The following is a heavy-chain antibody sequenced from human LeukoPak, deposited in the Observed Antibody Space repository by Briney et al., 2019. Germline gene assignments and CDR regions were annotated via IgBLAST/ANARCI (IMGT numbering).Heavy chain of an antibody. CDR1: GFTFSDYY. V-gene: IGHV3-11*04. D-gene: IGHD3-10*01. CDR2: ISSSGSTI. J-gene: IGHJ5*01. CDR3: AKDLMRDRWFGES. Sequence: GGSLRLSCAASGFTFSDYYMSWIRQAPGKGLEWVSYISSSGSTIYYAESVKGRFTISKDTSRNTLYLQMNSLRPEDTAMYYCAKDLMRDRWFGESWGQGTLVTVSS.